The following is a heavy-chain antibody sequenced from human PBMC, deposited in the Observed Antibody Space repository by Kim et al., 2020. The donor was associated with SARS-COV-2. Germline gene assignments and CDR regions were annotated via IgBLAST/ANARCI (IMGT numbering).Heavy chain of an antibody. CDR3: AKATVVPAAIMYFDY. D-gene: IGHD2-2*01. CDR2: ISYDGSNK. CDR1: GFTFSSYG. V-gene: IGHV3-30*18. J-gene: IGHJ4*02. Sequence: GGSLRLSCAASGFTFSSYGMHWVRQAPGKGLEWVAVISYDGSNKYYADSVKGRFTISRDNSKNTLYLQMNSLRAEDTAVYYCAKATVVPAAIMYFDYWGQGTLVTVSS.